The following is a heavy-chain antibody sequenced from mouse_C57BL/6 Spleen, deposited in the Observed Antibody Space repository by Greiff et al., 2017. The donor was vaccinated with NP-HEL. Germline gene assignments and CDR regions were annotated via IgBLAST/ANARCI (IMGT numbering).Heavy chain of an antibody. CDR1: GYTFTSYW. D-gene: IGHD1-1*01. Sequence: VQLQQPGAELVKPGASVKLSCKASGYTFTSYWMQWVKQRPGQGLEWIGEIDPSDSYTNYNQKFKGKATLTVDTSSSTAYMQLSSLTSEDSAVYYCARGSTVVAWDYWGQGTTLTVSS. J-gene: IGHJ2*01. CDR2: IDPSDSYT. V-gene: IGHV1-50*01. CDR3: ARGSTVVAWDY.